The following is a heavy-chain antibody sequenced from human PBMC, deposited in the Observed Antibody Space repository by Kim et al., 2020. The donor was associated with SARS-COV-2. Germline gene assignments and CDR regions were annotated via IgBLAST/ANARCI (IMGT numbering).Heavy chain of an antibody. J-gene: IGHJ5*01. V-gene: IGHV3-23*01. CDR3: AKSWVMTMVRPSHFDS. CDR2: ISYSGGTP. CDR1: GFTFSSYA. D-gene: IGHD3-10*01. Sequence: GGSLRLSCAASGFTFSSYAMSWVRQAPGKGLEWVSSISYSGGTPYYADSVKGRFTISRDNSKKTLFLQMNSLRAEDTAIYYCAKSWVMTMVRPSHFDSWGQGTLVTVSS.